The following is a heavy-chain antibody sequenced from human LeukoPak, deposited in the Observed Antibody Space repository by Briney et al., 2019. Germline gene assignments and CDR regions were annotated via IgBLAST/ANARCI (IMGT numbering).Heavy chain of an antibody. CDR1: GGSISSYY. CDR2: IYYSGST. CDR3: ARATSLPFWSGYYTSRNDAFDI. J-gene: IGHJ3*02. V-gene: IGHV4-59*01. D-gene: IGHD3-3*01. Sequence: PSETLSLTCTVSGGSISSYYWSWIRQPPGKGPEWIGYIYYSGSTNYNPSLKSRVTISVDTSKNQFSLKLSSVTAADTAVYYCARATSLPFWSGYYTSRNDAFDIWGQGTMVTVSS.